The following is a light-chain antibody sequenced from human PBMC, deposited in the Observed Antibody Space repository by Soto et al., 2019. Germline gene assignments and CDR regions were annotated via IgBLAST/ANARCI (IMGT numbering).Light chain of an antibody. CDR3: QQYKCYSIT. CDR2: DAS. CDR1: QSISSW. V-gene: IGKV1-5*01. J-gene: IGKJ5*01. Sequence: EIQMTHKQTYLSASVGDRVTITCRASQSISSWLAWYQQKQGKAHKXLIYDASSLESGVPSRFSASVSGTEGTINISCLKADDGETDYCQQYKCYSITFGQGTRLDIK.